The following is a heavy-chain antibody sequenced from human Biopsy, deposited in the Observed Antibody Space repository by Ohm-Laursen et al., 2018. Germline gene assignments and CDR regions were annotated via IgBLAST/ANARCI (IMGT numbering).Heavy chain of an antibody. CDR1: GGTFSGFA. CDR3: AREYPEGDV. V-gene: IGHV1-69*06. D-gene: IGHD2-2*02. J-gene: IGHJ6*02. CDR2: IMPLYGTE. Sequence: GASVKVSCKASGGTFSGFAISWVRQAPGQGLEWIGGIMPLYGTETYTQKFQDRVTITADKSTSTAYMELSSLRSEDTAVYYCAREYPEGDVWGQGTTVTVSS.